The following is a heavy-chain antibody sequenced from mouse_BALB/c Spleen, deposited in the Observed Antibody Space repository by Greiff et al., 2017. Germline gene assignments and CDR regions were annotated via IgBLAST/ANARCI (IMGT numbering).Heavy chain of an antibody. V-gene: IGHV1-14*01. CDR3: ATSGDYDSFLY. D-gene: IGHD2-4*01. J-gene: IGHJ2*01. CDR2: INPYNDGT. Sequence: EVQLQQSGPELVKPGASVKMSCKASGYTFTSYVMHWVKQKPGQGLEWIGYINPYNDGTKYNEKFKGKATLTSDKSSSTAYMELSSLTSEDSAVYYCATSGDYDSFLYWGQGTTLTVSS. CDR1: GYTFTSYV.